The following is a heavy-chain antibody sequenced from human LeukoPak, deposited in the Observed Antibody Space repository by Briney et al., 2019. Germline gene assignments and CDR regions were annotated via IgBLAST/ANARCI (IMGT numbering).Heavy chain of an antibody. D-gene: IGHD1-26*01. CDR1: GVTLSNYA. V-gene: IGHV3-23*01. J-gene: IGHJ4*02. CDR3: AKDVGKWESLHFFDY. CDR2: ISSSGSGGNT. Sequence: PTGGSLRLSCVASGVTLSNYAMSWARQAPGKGLEWVSGISSSGSGGNTYYADSVKGRFTISRDDSRNTLYLQMNSLRGDDTAVYYCAKDVGKWESLHFFDYWGQGTLVTVSS.